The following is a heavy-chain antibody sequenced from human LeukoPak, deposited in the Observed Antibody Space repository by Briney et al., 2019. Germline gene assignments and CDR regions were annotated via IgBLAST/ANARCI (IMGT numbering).Heavy chain of an antibody. Sequence: KPSETLSLTGTVSGGSISSSSYYWGWIRQPPGKGLEWIGSIYYSGSTYYNPSLKSRVTISVDTSKNQFSLKLSSVTAADTAVYYCARADSYGQLFDYWGQGTLVTVSS. CDR1: GGSISSSSYY. D-gene: IGHD5-18*01. CDR3: ARADSYGQLFDY. J-gene: IGHJ4*02. V-gene: IGHV4-39*07. CDR2: IYYSGST.